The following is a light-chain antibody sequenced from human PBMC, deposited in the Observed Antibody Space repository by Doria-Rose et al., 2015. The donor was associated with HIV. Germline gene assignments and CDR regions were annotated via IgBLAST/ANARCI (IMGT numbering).Light chain of an antibody. CDR3: HQYGTSWT. J-gene: IGKJ1*01. V-gene: IGKV3-20*01. Sequence: IVMTQSPGTLSLSPGARATLSCRASQSFSSTYLDWYQQRPGQAPSLLIYDGSTRATGIPDRFSASGSGTDFTLTINRLEPEDFALYYCHQYGTSWTFGQGTKVEI. CDR1: QSFSSTY. CDR2: DGS.